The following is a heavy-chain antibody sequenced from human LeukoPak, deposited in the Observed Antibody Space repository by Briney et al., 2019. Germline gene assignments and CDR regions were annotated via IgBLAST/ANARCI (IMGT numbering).Heavy chain of an antibody. J-gene: IGHJ4*02. Sequence: PGGSLRLSCAASGFTFSNYEMNWVRQAPGKGLEWFSYISNGGSTIYYADSVKGRFTISRDNAKNSLYLQMNSLRAEDTAVYYCARRLDSSGGCLDYWGQGTLVTVSS. D-gene: IGHD3-22*01. CDR2: ISNGGSTI. V-gene: IGHV3-48*03. CDR1: GFTFSNYE. CDR3: ARRLDSSGGCLDY.